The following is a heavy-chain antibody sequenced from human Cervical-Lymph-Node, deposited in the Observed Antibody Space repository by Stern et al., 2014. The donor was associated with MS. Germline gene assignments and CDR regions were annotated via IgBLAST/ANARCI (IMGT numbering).Heavy chain of an antibody. Sequence: EVQLLESGGGLVKPGGSLRLSCATSGFTFSRNSLNWVRQAPGKGLEWVSSVSRASTYIFYEDSVKGRFTISRDNAKNSLYLQMNSLRAEDTAVYYCARDRGDNGDYVNYHDMDVWGPGTTVIVSS. CDR1: GFTFSRNS. CDR3: ARDRGDNGDYVNYHDMDV. CDR2: VSRASTYI. V-gene: IGHV3-21*01. J-gene: IGHJ6*02. D-gene: IGHD4-17*01.